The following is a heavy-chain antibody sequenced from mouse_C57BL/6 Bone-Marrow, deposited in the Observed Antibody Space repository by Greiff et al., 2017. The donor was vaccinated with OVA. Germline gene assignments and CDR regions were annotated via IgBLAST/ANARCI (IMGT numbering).Heavy chain of an antibody. D-gene: IGHD1-1*01. Sequence: QVQLKESGPELVKPGASVKIPCKASGYAFSSSWMNWVKQRPGKGLEWIGRIYPGDGDTNYNGKFKGKATLTADKSSSTAYMQLSSLTSEDSAVYFCAGYGSSFYWYFDVWGTGTTVTVSS. J-gene: IGHJ1*03. V-gene: IGHV1-82*01. CDR3: AGYGSSFYWYFDV. CDR1: GYAFSSSW. CDR2: IYPGDGDT.